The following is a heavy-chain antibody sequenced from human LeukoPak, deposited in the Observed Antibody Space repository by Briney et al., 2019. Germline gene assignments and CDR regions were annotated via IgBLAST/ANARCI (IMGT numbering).Heavy chain of an antibody. CDR3: ARSRCSGSTSCYYFFFFDS. CDR1: GYTFNAYG. D-gene: IGHD2-2*01. CDR2: SSATVYNT. Sequence: GASVKVSCKTSGYTFNAYGITWVRQAPGQGLEWMAWSSATVYNTEYAQKFQGRVTMTTDTSTSTAYLELRSLRSDDTAVYYCARSRCSGSTSCYYFFFFDSWGQGTLVAVSS. J-gene: IGHJ4*02. V-gene: IGHV1-18*01.